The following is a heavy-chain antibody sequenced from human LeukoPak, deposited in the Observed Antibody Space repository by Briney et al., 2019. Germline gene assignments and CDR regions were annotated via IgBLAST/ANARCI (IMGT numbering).Heavy chain of an antibody. V-gene: IGHV5-51*01. D-gene: IGHD3-22*01. CDR3: ATGYYSHYFDY. CDR2: IYPGDSDT. CDR1: GYSFTSYW. Sequence: GESLKISCKGSGYSFTSYWIGWVRQMPGKGLECMGIIYPGDSDTKYSPSFRGQVTISADKSISTAYLQWSSLKASDTAMYYCATGYYSHYFDYCGQGTLVTVSS. J-gene: IGHJ4*02.